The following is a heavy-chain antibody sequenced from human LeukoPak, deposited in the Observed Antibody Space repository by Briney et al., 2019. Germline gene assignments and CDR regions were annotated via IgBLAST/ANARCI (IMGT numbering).Heavy chain of an antibody. CDR1: GYTLTELS. CDR2: FDPEDGET. V-gene: IGHV1-24*01. J-gene: IGHJ6*03. Sequence: ASVKVSCKVSGYTLTELSMHWVRQAPGKGLEWMGGFDPEDGETIYAQKFQGRVTMTEDTSTDTAYMELSSLRSEDTAVYYCARGVVRPTGVYYYYYMDVWGKGTTVTVSS. D-gene: IGHD7-27*01. CDR3: ARGVVRPTGVYYYYYMDV.